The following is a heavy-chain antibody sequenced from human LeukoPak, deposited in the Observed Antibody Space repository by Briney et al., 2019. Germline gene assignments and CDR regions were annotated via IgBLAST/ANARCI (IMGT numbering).Heavy chain of an antibody. CDR2: INHSGST. V-gene: IGHV4-34*01. Sequence: SETLSLTCAVYGGSFSGYYWSWIRQPPGKGLEWIGEINHSGSTNYNPSLKSRVTISVDTSKNQFSLKLSSVTAADTAVYYCARGYGVAVAGTLYYYYGMDVWGQGTTVTVSS. CDR3: ARGYGVAVAGTLYYYYGMDV. CDR1: GGSFSGYY. D-gene: IGHD6-19*01. J-gene: IGHJ6*02.